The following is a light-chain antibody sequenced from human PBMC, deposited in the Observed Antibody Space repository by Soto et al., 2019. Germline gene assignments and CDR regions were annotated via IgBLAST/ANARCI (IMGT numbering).Light chain of an antibody. CDR3: QQRSNWPPKIT. J-gene: IGKJ5*01. CDR1: QSVSSY. Sequence: PGDRATLSCRASQSVSSYLAWYQQKPGQAPRLLIYDASNRATGIPARFSGSGSGTDFTLTISSLEPEDFAVYYCQQRSNWPPKITFGQGTRLEIK. CDR2: DAS. V-gene: IGKV3-11*01.